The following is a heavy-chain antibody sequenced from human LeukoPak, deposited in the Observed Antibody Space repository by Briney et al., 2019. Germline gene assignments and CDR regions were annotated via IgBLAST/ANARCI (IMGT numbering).Heavy chain of an antibody. Sequence: GGSLRLSCAASGFTFDDYGMSWVRQAPGKGLEWVSAISGSGGSTYYTDSVKGRFTISRDNSKNTLYLQMNSLRAEDTAVYYCAKVDFYDTSGYYGPTFLDYWGQGTLVTVPS. V-gene: IGHV3-23*01. CDR1: GFTFDDYG. CDR2: ISGSGGST. J-gene: IGHJ4*02. D-gene: IGHD3-22*01. CDR3: AKVDFYDTSGYYGPTFLDY.